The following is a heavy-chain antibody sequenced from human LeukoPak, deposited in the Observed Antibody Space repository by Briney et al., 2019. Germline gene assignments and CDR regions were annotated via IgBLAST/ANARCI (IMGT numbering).Heavy chain of an antibody. D-gene: IGHD5-18*01. CDR2: IHHDGIT. CDR1: GYSISSGYY. V-gene: IGHV4-38-2*02. CDR3: ARDIGGYSYGYAAP. J-gene: IGHJ5*02. Sequence: ASETLSLTCTVSGYSISSGYYWGWIRQPPGKGLEWIGNIHHDGITYYNPSLKSRVTISVDTSKNQFSLKLSSVTAADTAVYYCARDIGGYSYGYAAPWGQGTLVTVSS.